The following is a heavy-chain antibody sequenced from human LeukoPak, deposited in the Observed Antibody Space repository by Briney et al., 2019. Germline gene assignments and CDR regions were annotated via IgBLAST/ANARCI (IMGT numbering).Heavy chain of an antibody. V-gene: IGHV4-30-2*01. CDR2: IYHSGST. J-gene: IGHJ4*02. D-gene: IGHD4-11*01. CDR3: ARDSTVTTSHDY. CDR1: GGSISSGGYS. Sequence: SQTLSLTCAVSGGSISSGGYSWSWIRQPPGKGLEWIGYIYHSGSTYYNPSLKSRVTISVDTSKNQFSLKLSSVTTADTAVYYCARDSTVTTSHDYWGQGTLVTVSS.